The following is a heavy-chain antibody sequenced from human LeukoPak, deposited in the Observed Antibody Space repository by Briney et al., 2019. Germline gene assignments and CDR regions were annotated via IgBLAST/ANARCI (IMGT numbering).Heavy chain of an antibody. Sequence: GGSLRLSCAASGFTFSSYAMHWVRQAPGKGLEWVAVISYDGSNKYYADCVKGRFTISRDNSKNTLYLQMNSLRAEDTAVYYCARERIIDYDFWSGYYSDWFDPWGQGTLVTVSS. J-gene: IGHJ5*02. V-gene: IGHV3-30-3*01. CDR2: ISYDGSNK. CDR1: GFTFSSYA. CDR3: ARERIIDYDFWSGYYSDWFDP. D-gene: IGHD3-3*01.